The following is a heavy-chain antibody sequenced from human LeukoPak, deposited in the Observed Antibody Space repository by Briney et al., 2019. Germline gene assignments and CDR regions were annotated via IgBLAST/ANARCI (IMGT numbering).Heavy chain of an antibody. D-gene: IGHD2-15*01. CDR3: ARDLEGYCSGGSCYNLVGFDY. J-gene: IGHJ4*02. CDR2: INPNRGGT. Sequence: VASVKVSRRASGYTFTVYYIHCVRQAPEQGLEWVGWINPNRGGTHYAQKLQGWDTMTRDTSISTGYIELSRQRSDSTAVYYCARDLEGYCSGGSCYNLVGFDYWGRGTLVTVSS. CDR1: GYTFTVYY. V-gene: IGHV1-2*04.